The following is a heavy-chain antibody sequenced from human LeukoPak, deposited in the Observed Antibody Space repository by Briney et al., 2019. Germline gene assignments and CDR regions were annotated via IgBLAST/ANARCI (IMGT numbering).Heavy chain of an antibody. CDR1: GFTFSSYS. J-gene: IGHJ4*02. Sequence: GGSLRLSCAASGFTFSSYSMSWVRQAPGMGLEWVSSISGSSSYIYYADSEKGRFTISRDNAKNSLYLQMNSLRAEDTAVYYCARAPSAMVRDYFDDWGQGTLVTVSS. CDR2: ISGSSSYI. CDR3: ARAPSAMVRDYFDD. D-gene: IGHD5-18*01. V-gene: IGHV3-21*01.